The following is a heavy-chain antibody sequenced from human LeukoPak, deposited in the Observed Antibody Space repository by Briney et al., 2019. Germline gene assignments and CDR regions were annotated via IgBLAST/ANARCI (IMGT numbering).Heavy chain of an antibody. CDR1: GFTFSSYA. J-gene: IGHJ4*02. CDR3: AKPLPNYDFWSGYDY. CDR2: ISGSGGST. Sequence: GGSLRLSCAASGFTFSSYAMSWVHQAPGKGLEWVSAISGSGGSTYYADSVKGRFTISRDNSKNTLYLQMNSLRAEDTAVYYCAKPLPNYDFWSGYDYWGQGTLVTVSS. V-gene: IGHV3-23*01. D-gene: IGHD3-3*01.